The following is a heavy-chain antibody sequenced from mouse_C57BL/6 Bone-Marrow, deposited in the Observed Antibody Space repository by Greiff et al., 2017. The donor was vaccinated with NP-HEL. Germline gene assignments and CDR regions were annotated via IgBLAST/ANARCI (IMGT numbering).Heavy chain of an antibody. V-gene: IGHV1-50*01. J-gene: IGHJ4*01. CDR2: IDPSDSYT. D-gene: IGHD5-2*01. CDR3: ASEYVSCDMDY. Sequence: QVQLQQPGAELVKPGASVKLSCKASGYTFTSYWMQWVKQRPGQGLEWIGEIDPSDSYTNYNQKFKGKATLTVDTSSSTAYMQLSSLTSEDSAVYYCASEYVSCDMDYWGRGTAATVSS. CDR1: GYTFTSYW.